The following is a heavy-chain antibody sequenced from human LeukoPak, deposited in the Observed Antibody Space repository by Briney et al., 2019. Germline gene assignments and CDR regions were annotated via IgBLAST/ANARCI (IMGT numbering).Heavy chain of an antibody. CDR1: GGSISSYY. V-gene: IGHV4-59*01. CDR3: ASSGITMVRGVEVAFDI. Sequence: SETLSLTCTVSGGSISSYYWSWIRQPPGKGLEWIGYIYYSGSTNYNPSLKSRVTISVDTSKNQFSLKLSSVTAADTAVYYCASSGITMVRGVEVAFDIRGQGTMVTVSS. CDR2: IYYSGST. D-gene: IGHD3-10*01. J-gene: IGHJ3*02.